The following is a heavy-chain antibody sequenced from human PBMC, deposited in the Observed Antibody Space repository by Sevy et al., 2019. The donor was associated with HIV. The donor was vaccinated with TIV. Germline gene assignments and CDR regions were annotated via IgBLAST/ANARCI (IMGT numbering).Heavy chain of an antibody. CDR2: ISGSGGST. J-gene: IGHJ4*02. Sequence: GGSLRLSCAASGFSFMPYAMSWVRQAPGKGLEWVSAISGSGGSTYYADSVKGRFTISRDNSKNTLYLQMNSLRAEDRAVYCCAGGGYGSGSPTYFDYWGQGTLVTVSS. CDR3: AGGGYGSGSPTYFDY. D-gene: IGHD3-10*01. CDR1: GFSFMPYA. V-gene: IGHV3-23*01.